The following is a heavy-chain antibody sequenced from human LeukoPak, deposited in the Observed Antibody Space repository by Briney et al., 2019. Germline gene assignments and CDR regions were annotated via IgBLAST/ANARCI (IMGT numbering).Heavy chain of an antibody. CDR3: AKVLGYCSSTSCYTSYYYYGMDV. J-gene: IGHJ6*02. CDR2: ISGSGGST. D-gene: IGHD2-2*02. Sequence: GSLRLSCAASGFTFSSYAMSWVRQAPGKGLEWVSAISGSGGSTYYADSVKGRFTISRDNSKNTLYPQMNSLRAEDTAVYYCAKVLGYCSSTSCYTSYYYYGMDVWGQGTTVTVSS. CDR1: GFTFSSYA. V-gene: IGHV3-23*01.